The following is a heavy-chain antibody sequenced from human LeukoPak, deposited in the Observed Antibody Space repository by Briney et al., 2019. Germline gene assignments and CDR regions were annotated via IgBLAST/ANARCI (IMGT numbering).Heavy chain of an antibody. V-gene: IGHV4-38-2*01. Sequence: SETLSLTCAVSGYPINNAYYWVWIRQPPGKGLEWIGSLYHPDSTYYNPSLKSRATMSVDTSRNQFSLKLSFVTAADTAVYYCARQYDSYFYYYLDLWGTGTTVIVSS. D-gene: IGHD3-10*01. CDR1: GYPINNAYY. CDR2: LYHPDST. J-gene: IGHJ6*04. CDR3: ARQYDSYFYYYLDL.